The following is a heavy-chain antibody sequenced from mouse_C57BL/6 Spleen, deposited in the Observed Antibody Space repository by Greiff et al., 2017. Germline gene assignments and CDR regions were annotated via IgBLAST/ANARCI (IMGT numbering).Heavy chain of an antibody. CDR3: ARHLDYYGSSYPYYAMDY. CDR2: ISSGGSYT. Sequence: EVQVVESGGDLVKPGGSLKLSCAASGFTFSSYGMSWVRQTPDKRLEWVATISSGGSYTYYPDSVKGRFTISRDNAKNTLYLQMSSLKSEDTAMYYCARHLDYYGSSYPYYAMDYWGQGTSVTVSS. V-gene: IGHV5-6*01. CDR1: GFTFSSYG. D-gene: IGHD1-1*01. J-gene: IGHJ4*01.